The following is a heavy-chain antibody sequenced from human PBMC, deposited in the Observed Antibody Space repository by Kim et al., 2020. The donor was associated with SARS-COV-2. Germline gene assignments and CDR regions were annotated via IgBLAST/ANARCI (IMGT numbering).Heavy chain of an antibody. CDR1: GYTVTYSY. D-gene: IGHD3-22*01. CDR3: ATVSLYYDAGYFKN. J-gene: IGHJ1*01. V-gene: IGHV3-66*01. Sequence: GGSLRLSCAASGYTVTYSYMGWVRQAPGKGLEWVSFIYSGGNTIYADSVKGRLIISRDPSKDTLYLQMNRLRDENTDDSYCATVSLYYDAGYFKNWGQGT. CDR2: IYSGGNT.